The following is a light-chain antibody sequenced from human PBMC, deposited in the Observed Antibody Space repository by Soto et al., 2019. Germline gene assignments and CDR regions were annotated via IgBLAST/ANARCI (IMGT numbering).Light chain of an antibody. CDR3: QQSSDWPWT. Sequence: EIVMTQSPGTLSVSPGERATLSCRASQSVNSNLAWYQQKAGQAPRLLIYGASTRATGIPARFSGSGSGTEFTLTISSLQSEDFALYYCQQSSDWPWTFGQGTKVEIK. J-gene: IGKJ1*01. CDR1: QSVNSN. V-gene: IGKV3-15*01. CDR2: GAS.